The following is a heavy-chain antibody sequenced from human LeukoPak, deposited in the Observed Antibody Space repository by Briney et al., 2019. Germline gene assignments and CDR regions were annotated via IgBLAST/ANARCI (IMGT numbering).Heavy chain of an antibody. V-gene: IGHV3-7*01. CDR2: IKQDGSEK. Sequence: GXSLRLSCAASGFTFSSYWMSWVRQAPGKGLEWVANIKQDGSEKYYVDSVKGRFTISRDNAKNSLYLQMNSLRAEDTAVYYCARVGYSSGWYRGDAFDIWGQGTVVTVSS. CDR1: GFTFSSYW. CDR3: ARVGYSSGWYRGDAFDI. D-gene: IGHD6-19*01. J-gene: IGHJ3*02.